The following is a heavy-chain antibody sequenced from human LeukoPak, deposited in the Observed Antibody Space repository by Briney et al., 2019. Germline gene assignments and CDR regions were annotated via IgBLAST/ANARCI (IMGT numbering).Heavy chain of an antibody. CDR3: AKGGVPVVSPAVN. J-gene: IGHJ4*02. V-gene: IGHV3-30-3*01. CDR2: ISYDGSSK. CDR1: GFTFSSYA. Sequence: GRSLRLSCAASGFTFSSYAMHWVRQAPGKGLEWVAVISYDGSSKYYADSVKGRFTISRDNSKNTLYLQMNSLRAEDMAVYYCAKGGVPVVSPAVNWGQGTLVTVSS. D-gene: IGHD2-2*01.